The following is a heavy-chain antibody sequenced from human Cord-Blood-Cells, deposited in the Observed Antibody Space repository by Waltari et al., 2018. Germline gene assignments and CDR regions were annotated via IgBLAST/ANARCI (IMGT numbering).Heavy chain of an antibody. V-gene: IGHV4-34*01. J-gene: IGHJ6*02. CDR1: GGSFSGYY. D-gene: IGHD3-22*01. CDR3: ARGGGYYYDSSGYYYYYGMDV. Sequence: LTCAVYGGSFSGYYWSWIRQPPGKGLEWIGEINHSGSTNYNPSLKSRVTISVDTSKNQFSLKLSSVTAADTAVYYCARGGGYYYDSSGYYYYYGMDVWCQGTTVTVSS. CDR2: INHSGST.